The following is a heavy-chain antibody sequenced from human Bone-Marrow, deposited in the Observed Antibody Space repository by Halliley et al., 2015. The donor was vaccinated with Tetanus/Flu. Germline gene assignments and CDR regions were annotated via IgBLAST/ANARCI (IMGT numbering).Heavy chain of an antibody. CDR2: LYYSGSP. Sequence: KGLEWIGFLYYSGSPYYNPSLESRVTISVDTSKNQFSRKLSSVTAADTAVYYCARLGIWDYFDYWGQGTLVTVSS. J-gene: IGHJ4*02. CDR3: ARLGIWDYFDY. V-gene: IGHV4-30-4*01. D-gene: IGHD6-13*01.